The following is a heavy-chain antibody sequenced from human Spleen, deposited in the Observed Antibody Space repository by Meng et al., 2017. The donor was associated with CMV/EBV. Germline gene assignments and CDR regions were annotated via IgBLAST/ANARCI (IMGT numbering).Heavy chain of an antibody. Sequence: GESLKISCATSGFTFSHYTMNWVRQAPGKGLEWVAFIRYDGSNEYYVDSVKGRFTISRDNSKNTLYLEINSLRAEDAALYYCATGYCGGGGCYSSFDFWGQGTLVTVSS. CDR3: ATGYCGGGGCYSSFDF. J-gene: IGHJ4*02. CDR1: GFTFSHYT. D-gene: IGHD2-15*01. CDR2: IRYDGSNE. V-gene: IGHV3-30*02.